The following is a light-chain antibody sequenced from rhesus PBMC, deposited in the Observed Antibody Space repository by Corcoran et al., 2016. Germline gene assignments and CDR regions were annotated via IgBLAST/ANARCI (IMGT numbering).Light chain of an antibody. CDR1: QSVGSY. V-gene: IGKV3-24*04. Sequence: ETVVTQSPATLSLSPGERATLSCRASQSVGSYLAWYQQKPGQAPRPLIYGASSRATGIPDRFSGSGSGKDFTLTISSLEAEDVGVYYCQQSSNLWTFGQGTKVEIK. CDR2: GAS. CDR3: QQSSNLWT. J-gene: IGKJ1*01.